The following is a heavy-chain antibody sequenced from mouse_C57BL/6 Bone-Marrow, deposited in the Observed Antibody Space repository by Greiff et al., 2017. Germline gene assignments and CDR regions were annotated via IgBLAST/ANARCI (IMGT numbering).Heavy chain of an antibody. CDR2: IYPRDGST. CDR1: GYTFTSYD. Sequence: VKLQQSGPELVKPGASVKLSCKASGYTFTSYDINWVKQRPGQGLEWIGWIYPRDGSTKYNEKFKGKATLTVATSSSTAYMERHSLTSEDSAVYFCARLEFDGSSGDWYFDVWGTGTTVTVSS. V-gene: IGHV1-85*01. CDR3: ARLEFDGSSGDWYFDV. D-gene: IGHD1-1*01. J-gene: IGHJ1*03.